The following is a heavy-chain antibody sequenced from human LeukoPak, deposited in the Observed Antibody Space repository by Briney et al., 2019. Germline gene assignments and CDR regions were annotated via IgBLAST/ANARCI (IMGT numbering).Heavy chain of an antibody. V-gene: IGHV1-69*05. CDR2: IIPIFGTA. CDR1: GGTFSSYA. Sequence: SVKVSCKASGGTFSSYAISWVRQAPGQGLEWMGRIIPIFGTANYARKFQGRVTITTDESTSTAYMELSSLRSEDTAVYYCARDRVRDCTNGVCHGGMDVWGKGTTVTVSS. D-gene: IGHD2-8*01. J-gene: IGHJ6*03. CDR3: ARDRVRDCTNGVCHGGMDV.